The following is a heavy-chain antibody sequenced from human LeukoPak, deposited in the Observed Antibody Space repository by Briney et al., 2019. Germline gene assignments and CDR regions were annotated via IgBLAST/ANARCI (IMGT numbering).Heavy chain of an antibody. Sequence: ASVKVSCKASGYTFASYGVTWVRQAPGQGLEWMGWISGYNGNTNYAQKFQDRVTMTTDTSTSTAYMELRSLRSDDTAVYYCARGGRGLVYYFDHWGQGTLVTVSS. J-gene: IGHJ4*02. V-gene: IGHV1-18*01. CDR3: ARGGRGLVYYFDH. CDR1: GYTFASYG. CDR2: ISGYNGNT. D-gene: IGHD5/OR15-5a*01.